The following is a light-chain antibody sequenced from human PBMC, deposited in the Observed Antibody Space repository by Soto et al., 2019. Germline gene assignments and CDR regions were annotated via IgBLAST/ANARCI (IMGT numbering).Light chain of an antibody. V-gene: IGLV1-44*01. CDR2: SND. J-gene: IGLJ3*02. CDR3: QVWDNGSDHWV. CDR1: NSNIGSRT. Sequence: QSVLTQPPSASGTPGQRVTISCSGSNSNIGSRTVSWYQHLPGAAPKLLIFSNDQRPSGVPDRFSGSESGNTATLTISRVEAGDEAAYSCQVWDNGSDHWVFGGGTKVTVL.